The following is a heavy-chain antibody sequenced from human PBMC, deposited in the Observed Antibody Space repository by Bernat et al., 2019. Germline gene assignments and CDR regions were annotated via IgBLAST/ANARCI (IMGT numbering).Heavy chain of an antibody. CDR2: IYSGGHT. V-gene: IGHV3-66*01. CDR1: GFTVSNSY. CDR3: ARGLYGDPVY. Sequence: EVQLVESGGGLVQAGGSLRLSCAASGFTVSNSYMTWVRQAPGKGLEWVSVIYSGGHTYYADSVKGRFTISRDNFKNTLDLQMNSLRAEDTAVYYCARGLYGDPVYWGQGTLVTVSS. D-gene: IGHD4-17*01. J-gene: IGHJ4*02.